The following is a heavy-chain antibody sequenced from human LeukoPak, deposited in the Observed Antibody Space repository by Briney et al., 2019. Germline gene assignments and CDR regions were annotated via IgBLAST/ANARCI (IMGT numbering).Heavy chain of an antibody. CDR2: ISSTGSSI. J-gene: IGHJ5*02. CDR1: GFTFSYYT. Sequence: GGSLRLSCAASGFTFSYYTMSWVRHRPGKGLEWVSSISSTGSSIYYADSVKGRFTISRDNAKNSLYLQMSSLRVEDTAVYYCARDDVAWNDVHWFDTWGQGTLVTVSS. V-gene: IGHV3-21*01. D-gene: IGHD1-1*01. CDR3: ARDDVAWNDVHWFDT.